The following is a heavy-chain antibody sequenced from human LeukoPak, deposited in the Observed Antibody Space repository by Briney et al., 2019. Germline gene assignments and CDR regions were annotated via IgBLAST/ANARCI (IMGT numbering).Heavy chain of an antibody. CDR3: ARGLAPRITMLVRRAFDI. J-gene: IGHJ3*02. CDR2: INHSGST. D-gene: IGHD3-22*01. Sequence: KPSETLSLTCAVYGGSFSSYYWSWVRQPPGKGLEWIGEINHSGSTNYNPSLKSRVTISVDTSKNQFSLKQSSVTATDPAVLYCARGLAPRITMLVRRAFDIWGQGTRVTVSS. CDR1: GGSFSSYY. V-gene: IGHV4-34*01.